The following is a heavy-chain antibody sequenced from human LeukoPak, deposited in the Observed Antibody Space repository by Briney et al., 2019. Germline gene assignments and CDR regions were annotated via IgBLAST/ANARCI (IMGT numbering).Heavy chain of an antibody. D-gene: IGHD3-22*01. Sequence: SETLSLTCSVSSGSMTDSCWSWFRQAPGKGFEWLGFIYPSGRIEYSPSLRSRVSFSVATSRMEATVRLRSVTASDTAVYYCTREGYDRSGYFLDFWGQGILVTVSS. CDR2: IYPSGRI. CDR1: SGSMTDSC. J-gene: IGHJ4*02. CDR3: TREGYDRSGYFLDF. V-gene: IGHV4-59*12.